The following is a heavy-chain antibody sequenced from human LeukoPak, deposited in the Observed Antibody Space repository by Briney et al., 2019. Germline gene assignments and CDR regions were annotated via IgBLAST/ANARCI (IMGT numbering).Heavy chain of an antibody. CDR1: GGSISSYY. D-gene: IGHD2-21*02. CDR3: ARGFPSRVTALDY. V-gene: IGHV4-59*12. J-gene: IGHJ4*02. Sequence: SETLSLTCTVSGGSISSYYWSWIRQPPGKGLEWIGYTYYSGSTNYNPSLKSRVTISVDTSKNQFSLKLSSVTAADTAVYYCARGFPSRVTALDYWGQGTLVTVSS. CDR2: TYYSGST.